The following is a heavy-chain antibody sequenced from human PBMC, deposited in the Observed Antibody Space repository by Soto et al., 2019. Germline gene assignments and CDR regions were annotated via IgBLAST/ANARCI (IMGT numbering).Heavy chain of an antibody. CDR3: ARQYGLGIYYFDY. CDR2: IYPGDSDT. D-gene: IGHD3-10*01. V-gene: IGHV5-51*01. J-gene: IGHJ4*01. CDR1: GYNFNIYW. Sequence: GESLKISCKGSGYNFNIYWIAWVRHMPGKGLEWMGIIYPGDSDTRYSPSFQGQVTISVDKSISTAYLQWSSLKASGTAIYYCARQYGLGIYYFDYWGRGTLVTVSS.